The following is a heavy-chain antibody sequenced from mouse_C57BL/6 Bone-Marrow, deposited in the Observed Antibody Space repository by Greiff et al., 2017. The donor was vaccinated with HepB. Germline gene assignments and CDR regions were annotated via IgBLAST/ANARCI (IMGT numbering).Heavy chain of an antibody. CDR3: AKNRGYYGSSYDAMDY. V-gene: IGHV2-5*01. CDR1: GFSLTSYG. D-gene: IGHD1-1*01. Sequence: QVQLQQSGPGLVQLSQSLSITCTVSGFSLTSYGVHWVRQSPGKGLEWLGVIWRGGSTDYNAAFMSRLSITKDNSKSQVFFKMNSLQADDTAIYYCAKNRGYYGSSYDAMDYWGQGTSVTVSS. J-gene: IGHJ4*01. CDR2: IWRGGST.